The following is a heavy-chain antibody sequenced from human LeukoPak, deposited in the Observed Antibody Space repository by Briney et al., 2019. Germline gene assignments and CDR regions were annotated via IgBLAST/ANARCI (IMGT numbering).Heavy chain of an antibody. CDR2: INPSGGST. Sequence: ASVKVSCKASGGTFSSYAISWVRQAPGQGLEWMGIINPSGGSTSYAQKFQGRVTMTRDMSTSTVYMELSSLRSEDTAVYYCAREGSTTVVTPFYFDYWGQGTLVTVSS. J-gene: IGHJ4*02. CDR3: AREGSTTVVTPFYFDY. D-gene: IGHD4-23*01. V-gene: IGHV1-46*01. CDR1: GGTFSSYA.